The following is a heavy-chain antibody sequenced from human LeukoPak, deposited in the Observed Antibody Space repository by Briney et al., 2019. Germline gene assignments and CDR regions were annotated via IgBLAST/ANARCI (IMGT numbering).Heavy chain of an antibody. V-gene: IGHV3-11*01. CDR2: ISSSGSTI. J-gene: IGHJ4*02. D-gene: IGHD3-9*01. CDR3: AGAYDILTGYDFDY. Sequence: GGSLRLSCAASGFTFSDYYMSWIRQAPGKGLEWVSYISSSGSTIYYADSVKGRFTISRDNAKNSPYLQMNSLRAEDTAVYYCAGAYDILTGYDFDYWGQGTLVTVSS. CDR1: GFTFSDYY.